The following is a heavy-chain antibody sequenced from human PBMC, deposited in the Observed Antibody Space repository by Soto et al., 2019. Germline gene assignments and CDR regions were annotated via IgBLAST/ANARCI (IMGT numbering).Heavy chain of an antibody. V-gene: IGHV4-4*02. Sequence: QVQLQESGPGLVKPSGTLSLTCGVSGGSISSTNLCSWVRQPPGKGLEWIGEISQSGDTNYNPSLESRLTMSVDKSRNQFSLMLRSVTAADTAVYYCATVGGTYYPYYFDYWGQGTLVTVSS. CDR3: ATVGGTYYPYYFDY. CDR2: ISQSGDT. D-gene: IGHD1-26*01. CDR1: GGSISSTNL. J-gene: IGHJ4*02.